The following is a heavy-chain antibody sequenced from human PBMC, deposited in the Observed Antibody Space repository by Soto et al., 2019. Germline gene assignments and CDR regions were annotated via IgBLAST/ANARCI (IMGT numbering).Heavy chain of an antibody. CDR3: AKDRTYYYDSSGYAPGTFDI. D-gene: IGHD3-22*01. CDR1: GFTFSSYA. V-gene: IGHV3-23*01. J-gene: IGHJ3*02. CDR2: ISGSGGST. Sequence: GGSLRLSCAASGFTFSSYAMSWVRQAPGKGLEWVSAISGSGGSTYYADSVKGRFTISRDNSKNTLYLQMNSLRAEDTAVYYCAKDRTYYYDSSGYAPGTFDIWGQGTMVTVSS.